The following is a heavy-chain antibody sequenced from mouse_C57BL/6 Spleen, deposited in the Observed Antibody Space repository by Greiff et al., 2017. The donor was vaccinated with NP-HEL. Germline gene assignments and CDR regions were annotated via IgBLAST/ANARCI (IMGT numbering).Heavy chain of an antibody. Sequence: EVQRVESGGGLVQPGGSLSLSCAASGFTFTDYYMSWVRQPPGKALEWLGFIRNKANGYTTEYSASVKGRFTISRDNSQSILYLQMNALRAEDSATYYCARYSGTFDYWGQSTTLTVSS. CDR3: ARYSGTFDY. J-gene: IGHJ2*01. CDR2: IRNKANGYTT. CDR1: GFTFTDYY. D-gene: IGHD4-1*01. V-gene: IGHV7-3*01.